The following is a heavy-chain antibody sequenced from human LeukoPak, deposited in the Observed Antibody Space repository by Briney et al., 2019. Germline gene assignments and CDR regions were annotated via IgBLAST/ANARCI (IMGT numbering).Heavy chain of an antibody. CDR2: ISGSGGST. J-gene: IGHJ6*02. D-gene: IGHD3/OR15-3a*01. CDR1: GFTFSSYA. Sequence: GGSLRLSCAASGFTFSSYAMSWVRQAPGKGLEWVSAISGSGGSTYYADSVKGRFTISRDNSKNTLYLQMNSLRAEDTAVYYCATWPRDWSRLEIYYYGMDVWGQGTTVTVSS. V-gene: IGHV3-23*01. CDR3: ATWPRDWSRLEIYYYGMDV.